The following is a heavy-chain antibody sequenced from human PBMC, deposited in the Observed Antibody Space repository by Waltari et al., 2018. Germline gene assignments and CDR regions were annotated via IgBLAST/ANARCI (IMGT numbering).Heavy chain of an antibody. CDR2: ISGSGGST. V-gene: IGHV3-23*01. CDR3: AKEATGISGSYYVYAH. J-gene: IGHJ4*02. Sequence: EVQLLESGGGLVQPGGSLRLSCAASGFTFSSYAMSWVRQAPGKGLEWVSAISGSGGSTYYADSVKGRFTISRDKSKNTLYLQMNSLRAEDTAVYYCAKEATGISGSYYVYAHWGQGTLVTVSS. CDR1: GFTFSSYA. D-gene: IGHD1-26*01.